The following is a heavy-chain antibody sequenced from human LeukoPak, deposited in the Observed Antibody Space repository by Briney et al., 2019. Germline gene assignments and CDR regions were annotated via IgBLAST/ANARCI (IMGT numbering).Heavy chain of an antibody. D-gene: IGHD5-18*01. Sequence: PGGSLRLSCAASGFTFSSYGMHWVRQAPGKGLEWVSGISWNSGSIGYADSVKGRFTISRANAKNSLYLQMNSLRAEDTALYYCAKDTRRYSYGTDAFDLWGQGTMVTVSS. CDR2: ISWNSGSI. J-gene: IGHJ3*01. V-gene: IGHV3-9*01. CDR1: GFTFSSYG. CDR3: AKDTRRYSYGTDAFDL.